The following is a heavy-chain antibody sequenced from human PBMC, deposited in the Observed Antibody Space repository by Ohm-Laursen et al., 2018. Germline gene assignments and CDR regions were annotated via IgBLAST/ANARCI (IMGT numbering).Heavy chain of an antibody. Sequence: SDTLSLTCTVSGHSISSYYWSWIRQSAGRGLEWIGRLYASGTTNYNPSLKSRVTISVDTSKNQFSLKLSSVTAADTAVYYCARRRWFGHIGYYYYGMDVWGQGTTVTVSS. J-gene: IGHJ6*02. CDR1: GHSISSYY. CDR2: LYASGTT. CDR3: ARRRWFGHIGYYYYGMDV. V-gene: IGHV4-4*07. D-gene: IGHD3-10*01.